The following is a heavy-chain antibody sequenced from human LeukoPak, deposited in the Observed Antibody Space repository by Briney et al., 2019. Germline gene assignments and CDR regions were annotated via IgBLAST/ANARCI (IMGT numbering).Heavy chain of an antibody. V-gene: IGHV4-59*08. D-gene: IGHD4-17*01. CDR2: IYYSGST. Sequence: SETLSLTCTVSGGSISSYYWSWIRQPPGKGLEWIGYIYYSGSTNYNPSLKSRVTISVDTSKNQFSLKLSSVTAADMAVYYCAAAKNYGGNSVWGQGTLVTVSS. CDR3: AAAKNYGGNSV. CDR1: GGSISSYY. J-gene: IGHJ4*02.